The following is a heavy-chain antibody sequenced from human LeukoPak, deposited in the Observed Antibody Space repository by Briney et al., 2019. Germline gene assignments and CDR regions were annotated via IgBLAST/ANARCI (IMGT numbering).Heavy chain of an antibody. CDR1: GFTFSSYA. CDR3: AKDTYSSVGASFDY. CDR2: ISGSGDNT. Sequence: GGSLRLSCAASGFTFSSYAMSWVRQVPGKGLEWVSVISGSGDNTYYADSVKGRFTISRDNSKNMLYLQMNSLRAEDTAVYYCAKDTYSSVGASFDYWGQGTLVTVSS. V-gene: IGHV3-23*01. J-gene: IGHJ4*02. D-gene: IGHD6-19*01.